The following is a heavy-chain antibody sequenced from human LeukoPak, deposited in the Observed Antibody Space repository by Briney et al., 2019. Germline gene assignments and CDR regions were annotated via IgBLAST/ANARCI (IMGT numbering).Heavy chain of an antibody. CDR2: IYYSGST. CDR3: AATHIVVVTGGAFDI. V-gene: IGHV4-31*03. Sequence: KPSETLSLTCTVSGGSISSGGYYWSWIRQHPGKGLEWIGYIYYSGSTYYNPSLKSRVTISVDTSKNQFSLKLSSVTAADTAVYYCAATHIVVVTGGAFDIWGQGTMVTVSS. CDR1: GGSISSGGYY. D-gene: IGHD2-21*02. J-gene: IGHJ3*02.